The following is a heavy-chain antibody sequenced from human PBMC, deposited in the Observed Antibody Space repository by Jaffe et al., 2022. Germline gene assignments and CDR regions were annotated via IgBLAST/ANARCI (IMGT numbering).Heavy chain of an antibody. CDR2: ISSSGSTI. Sequence: EVQLVESGGGLVQPGGSLRLSCAASGFTFSSYEMNWVRQAPGKGLEWVSYISSSGSTIYYADSVKGRFTISRDNAKNSLYLQMNSLRAEDTAVYYCARGIAAAGELNWFDPWGQGTLVTVSS. J-gene: IGHJ5*02. CDR3: ARGIAAAGELNWFDP. CDR1: GFTFSSYE. D-gene: IGHD6-13*01. V-gene: IGHV3-48*03.